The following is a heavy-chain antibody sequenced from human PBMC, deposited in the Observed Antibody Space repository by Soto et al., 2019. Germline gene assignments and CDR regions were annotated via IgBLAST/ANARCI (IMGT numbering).Heavy chain of an antibody. Sequence: GGSLRLSCAASGFTVSSNYMNWVRQAPGKGLEWVSVIYSAGNTYYADSVKGRFTISRDNSKNILYLQMNTLRAEDTAVYYCARSPWQLRTYYFDYWGQGTLVTVSS. D-gene: IGHD6-6*01. V-gene: IGHV3-53*01. CDR1: GFTVSSNY. CDR3: ARSPWQLRTYYFDY. CDR2: IYSAGNT. J-gene: IGHJ4*02.